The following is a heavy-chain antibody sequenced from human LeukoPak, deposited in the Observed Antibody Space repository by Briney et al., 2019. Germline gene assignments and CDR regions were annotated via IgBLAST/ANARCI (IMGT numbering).Heavy chain of an antibody. CDR3: ATLHSGSYPTFDY. V-gene: IGHV1-2*02. CDR1: GYTFTDYY. D-gene: IGHD1-26*01. J-gene: IGHJ4*02. Sequence: ASVKVSCKASGYTFTDYYIHWLRQAPGQGLEWMGWINPNSGGTNYAQKFQGRVTMTRDTSISTAYMELSRLRSDDTAVYYCATLHSGSYPTFDYWGQGTLVTVSS. CDR2: INPNSGGT.